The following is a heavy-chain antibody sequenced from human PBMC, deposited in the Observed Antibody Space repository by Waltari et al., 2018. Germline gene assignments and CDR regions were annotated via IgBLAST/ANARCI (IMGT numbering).Heavy chain of an antibody. CDR3: ARYLATQQLDLFDY. V-gene: IGHV1-3*01. D-gene: IGHD6-13*01. CDR2: INAGNGNT. Sequence: QVQLVQSGAEVKKPGASVKVSCKASGYTFTSYAMNWVRQAPGQRLEWMGWINAGNGNTKYSQKFQGRVTITRDTSASTAYMELSSLRSEDTAVYYCARYLATQQLDLFDYWGQGTLVTVSS. J-gene: IGHJ4*02. CDR1: GYTFTSYA.